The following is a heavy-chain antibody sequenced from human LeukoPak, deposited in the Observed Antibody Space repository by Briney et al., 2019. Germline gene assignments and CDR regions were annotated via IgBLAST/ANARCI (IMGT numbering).Heavy chain of an antibody. V-gene: IGHV1-69*01. CDR3: ATSGGDYYYSLDV. J-gene: IGHJ6*03. CDR2: IIPVLGTT. CDR1: GGTFSRYA. D-gene: IGHD3-10*01. Sequence: SVKVSCKASGGTFSRYAISWVRQAPGQGLEWMGGIIPVLGTTNYAQTFQNKVTITADESTSTTYMELSSLTSEDTAVYYCATSGGDYYYSLDVWGKGAPVTISS.